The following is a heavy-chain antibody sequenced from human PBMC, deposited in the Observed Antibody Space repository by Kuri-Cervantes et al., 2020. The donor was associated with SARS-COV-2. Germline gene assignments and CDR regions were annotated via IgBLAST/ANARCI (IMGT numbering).Heavy chain of an antibody. CDR3: AGNYDFWSGYYGDLSAFDI. V-gene: IGHV4-34*01. J-gene: IGHJ3*02. Sequence: SQTLSLTCAVYGGSFSGYYWSWIRQPPGKGLEWIGEINHSGSTNYNPSLKSRVTISVDKSKNQFSLKLSSVTAADTAVYYCAGNYDFWSGYYGDLSAFDIWGQGTMVTVSS. D-gene: IGHD3-3*01. CDR2: INHSGST. CDR1: GGSFSGYY.